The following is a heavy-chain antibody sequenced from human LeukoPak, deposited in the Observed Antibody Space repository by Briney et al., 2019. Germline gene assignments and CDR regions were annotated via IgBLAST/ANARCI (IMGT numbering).Heavy chain of an antibody. V-gene: IGHV3-66*01. CDR1: GILVSSNY. D-gene: IGHD2-21*02. CDR2: IDSTGST. CDR3: AREPVAYCGGDCYSGGYFDL. J-gene: IGHJ2*01. Sequence: GGSLRLSCVASGILVSSNYMSWVRQAPGKGLEWVSFIDSTGSTYYADSVKGRFTISRDNSRNTLYLQMNSLRAEDTAVYYCAREPVAYCGGDCYSGGYFDLWGRGTLVTVSS.